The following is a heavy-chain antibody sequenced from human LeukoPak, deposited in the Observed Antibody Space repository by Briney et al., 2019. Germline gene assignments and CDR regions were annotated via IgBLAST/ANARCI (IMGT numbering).Heavy chain of an antibody. CDR3: ARVPDTAMVSLGTFDY. D-gene: IGHD5-18*01. Sequence: YNGSFNGSRVTISVDTSKNQFSLKLSSVTAADTAVYYCARVPDTAMVSLGTFDYWGQGTLVTVSS. V-gene: IGHV4-34*01. J-gene: IGHJ4*02.